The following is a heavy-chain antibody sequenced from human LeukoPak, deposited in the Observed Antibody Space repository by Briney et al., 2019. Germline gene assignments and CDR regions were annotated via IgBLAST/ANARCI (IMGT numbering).Heavy chain of an antibody. V-gene: IGHV3-21*01. CDR1: GFTFSSYS. J-gene: IGHJ4*02. Sequence: GGSLRLSCAASGFTFSSYSMNWVRQAPGKGLEWVSSISSSSSYIYYADSVKGRFTISRDNAKSSVYLQTNSLRDEDTAVYYCVRDPDALDYWGQGTLVTVSS. CDR2: ISSSSSYI. CDR3: VRDPDALDY.